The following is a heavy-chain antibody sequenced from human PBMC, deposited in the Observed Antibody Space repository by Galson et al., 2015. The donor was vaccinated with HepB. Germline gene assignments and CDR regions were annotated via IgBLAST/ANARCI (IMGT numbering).Heavy chain of an antibody. D-gene: IGHD4-17*01. Sequence: ETLSLTCTVSGGSISSSSYYWGWIRQPPGKGLEWIGSIYYSGSTYYNPSLKSRVTISVDTSKNQFSLKLSSVTAADTAVYYCARDRPLYGEPLDYWGQGTLVTVSS. CDR1: GGSISSSSYY. CDR2: IYYSGST. J-gene: IGHJ4*02. CDR3: ARDRPLYGEPLDY. V-gene: IGHV4-39*02.